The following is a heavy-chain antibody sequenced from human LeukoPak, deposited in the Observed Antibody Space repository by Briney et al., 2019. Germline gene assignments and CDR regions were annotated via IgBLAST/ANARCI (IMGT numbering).Heavy chain of an antibody. Sequence: KPSETLSLTCTVSGGSISSSSYYWGWIRQTSGKGLEWIGSIGNIYYSGSTYYNPSLKSRVTISVSTSRNQFSLRLSSVTAADTAVYYCARAMVGATRGFDPWGQGTLVTVSS. D-gene: IGHD1-26*01. V-gene: IGHV4-39*01. CDR2: IGNIYYSGST. J-gene: IGHJ5*02. CDR3: ARAMVGATRGFDP. CDR1: GGSISSSSYY.